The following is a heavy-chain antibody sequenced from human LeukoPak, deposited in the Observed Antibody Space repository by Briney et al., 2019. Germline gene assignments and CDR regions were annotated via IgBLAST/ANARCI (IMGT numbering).Heavy chain of an antibody. CDR1: GGTFSSYA. CDR2: IIPIFGTA. V-gene: IGHV1-69*13. J-gene: IGHJ5*02. Sequence: ASVKVSCKASGGTFSSYAISWVRQAPGQGLEWMGGIIPIFGTANYAQKFQGRVTITADESTSTAYMELSSLRSEDTAVYYCARAGGDYLDWFDPWGQGTLVTVSS. CDR3: ARAGGDYLDWFDP. D-gene: IGHD4-17*01.